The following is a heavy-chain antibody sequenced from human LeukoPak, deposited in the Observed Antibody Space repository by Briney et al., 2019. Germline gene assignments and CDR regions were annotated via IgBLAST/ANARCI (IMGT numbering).Heavy chain of an antibody. D-gene: IGHD3-22*01. Sequence: LGESLKISCKGSGYSFTSYWIGWVRQVPGKGLEWMGIIYPGDSDTRYSPSFQGQVTISADKSISTAYLQWSSLKASDTAMYYCARSTFDDSSGYYVDMGAFDIWGQGTMVTVSS. J-gene: IGHJ3*02. CDR2: IYPGDSDT. CDR3: ARSTFDDSSGYYVDMGAFDI. V-gene: IGHV5-51*01. CDR1: GYSFTSYW.